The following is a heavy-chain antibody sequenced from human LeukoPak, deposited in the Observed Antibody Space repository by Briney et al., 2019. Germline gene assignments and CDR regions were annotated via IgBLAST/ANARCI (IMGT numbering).Heavy chain of an antibody. D-gene: IGHD1-26*01. J-gene: IGHJ4*02. V-gene: IGHV3-48*03. CDR2: ISSSGSTI. CDR3: ARDVVGAIRFDY. CDR1: GFTFSSYE. Sequence: GGSLRLSCAASGFTFSSYEMNWVRQAPGKGLKWVSYISSSGSTIYYADSVKGRFTISRDNAKNSLYLQMNSLGAEDTAVYYCARDVVGAIRFDYWGQGTLVTVSS.